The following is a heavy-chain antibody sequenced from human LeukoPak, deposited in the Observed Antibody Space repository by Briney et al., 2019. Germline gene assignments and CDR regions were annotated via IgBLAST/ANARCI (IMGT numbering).Heavy chain of an antibody. CDR1: GFAFSSYS. J-gene: IGHJ4*02. CDR2: ISSSSSTI. D-gene: IGHD6-19*01. V-gene: IGHV3-48*01. Sequence: GGSLRLSCAASGFAFSSYSMNWVRQAPGKGLEWVSYISSSSSTIYYADSVKGRFTISRDNAKNSLYLQMNSLRAEDTAVYYCARDLGTGYSSGWYDYWGQGTLVTVSS. CDR3: ARDLGTGYSSGWYDY.